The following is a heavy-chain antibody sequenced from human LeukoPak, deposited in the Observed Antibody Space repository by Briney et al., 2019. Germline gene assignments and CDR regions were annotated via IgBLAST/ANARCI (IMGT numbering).Heavy chain of an antibody. Sequence: SETLSLTCTVSGGSISSYYWSWIRHPPGKGLEWIGYIYYSGSTNYNPSLKSRVTISVDTSKNQFSLQLSSVTAADTAVYYCAKDKITLAAAAFYYFDYWGQGTLVTVSS. V-gene: IGHV4-59*01. CDR2: IYYSGST. D-gene: IGHD6-13*01. CDR1: GGSISSYY. J-gene: IGHJ4*02. CDR3: AKDKITLAAAAFYYFDY.